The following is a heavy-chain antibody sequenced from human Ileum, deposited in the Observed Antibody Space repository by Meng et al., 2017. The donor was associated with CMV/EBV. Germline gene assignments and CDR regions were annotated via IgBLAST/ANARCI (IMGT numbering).Heavy chain of an antibody. D-gene: IGHD6-6*01. J-gene: IGHJ4*02. CDR3: ARVLVAGRAEYHY. V-gene: IGHV1-46*01. CDR1: GYTLSTYH. Sequence: QAPLVHSGAEVKKPGASVKVSCKASGYTLSTYHMHWLRQAPGQGLEWMGQINPSNGDTDYAQQFQGRVTMTTETSTNTVYLEVSSRTSDDTAVFYCARVLVAGRAEYHYGGQGTLVTVSS. CDR2: INPSNGDT.